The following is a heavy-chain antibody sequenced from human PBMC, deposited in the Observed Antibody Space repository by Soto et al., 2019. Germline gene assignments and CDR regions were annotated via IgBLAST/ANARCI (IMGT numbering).Heavy chain of an antibody. CDR2: INPTTGAT. D-gene: IGHD6-19*01. CDR3: AKGDSSWVSWFDP. CDR1: GYTITAQY. J-gene: IGHJ5*02. V-gene: IGHV1-2*02. Sequence: QAQLVQSGAEVKKPRASVKVSCQASGYTITAQYLHWVRKAPGEGLEWMGWINPTTGATRYAQKFQGRVTMTRDTSMSTAYLEVRSLRPDDTAVYYCAKGDSSWVSWFDPWGQGTLVTVSS.